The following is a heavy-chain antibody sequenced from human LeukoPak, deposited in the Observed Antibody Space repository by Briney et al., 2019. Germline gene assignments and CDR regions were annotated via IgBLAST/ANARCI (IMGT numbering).Heavy chain of an antibody. J-gene: IGHJ5*02. CDR1: SGSVSSYY. D-gene: IGHD1-1*01. Sequence: SETLSLTCLVSSGSVSSYYWTWIRQPPGKGLEWIGYIYHTVINNYSPSLKSRVTMYVDTSKNQLSLKLSSVTAADTAMYYCAREGTAGTNLNWFDPWGQGTLVTVSS. V-gene: IGHV4-4*08. CDR3: AREGTAGTNLNWFDP. CDR2: IYHTVIN.